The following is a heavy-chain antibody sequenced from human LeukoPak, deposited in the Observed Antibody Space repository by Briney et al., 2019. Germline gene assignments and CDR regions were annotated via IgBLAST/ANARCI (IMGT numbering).Heavy chain of an antibody. CDR3: ARQNYCSSTSWYFFDY. CDR1: GYSFTSYW. V-gene: IGHV5-51*01. D-gene: IGHD2-2*01. Sequence: PGESLKISCKGSGYSFTSYWIGWVRQMPGKGLEWMGIIYLGDTDTRNSPSFQGQVTISADKSISTAYLQWSSLKASDTAMYYCARQNYCSSTSWYFFDYWGQGTLVTVSS. J-gene: IGHJ4*02. CDR2: IYLGDTDT.